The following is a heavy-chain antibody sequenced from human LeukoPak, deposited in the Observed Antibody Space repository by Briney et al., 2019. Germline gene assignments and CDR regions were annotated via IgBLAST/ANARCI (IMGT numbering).Heavy chain of an antibody. Sequence: PGRSLRLSCVVSGFTFSSNHWVRQAPGKGLEWVAVISYDGSKKYYADPVKGRFTISRDSSKNTLSRQMNSLRAEDTAVYYCAKEYDRVHDAFDIWGQGTMVTVSS. J-gene: IGHJ3*02. CDR2: ISYDGSKK. V-gene: IGHV3-30*18. CDR1: GFTFSSN. D-gene: IGHD3-9*01. CDR3: AKEYDRVHDAFDI.